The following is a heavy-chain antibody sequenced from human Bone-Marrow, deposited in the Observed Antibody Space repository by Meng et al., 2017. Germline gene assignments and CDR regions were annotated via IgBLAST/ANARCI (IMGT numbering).Heavy chain of an antibody. J-gene: IGHJ3*02. V-gene: IGHV3-33*01. D-gene: IGHD5-24*01. Sequence: GESLKISCAASGFSFYSYGMHWVRQAPGKGLEWVAYISYDDGNNKGYGDSVKGRFSISRDNSKNTVYLQMNSLKTEDTAVYYCTRDYRDFLEMATIYLPSGAFDIWGQGTMVTVSS. CDR3: TRDYRDFLEMATIYLPSGAFDI. CDR1: GFSFYSYG. CDR2: ISYDDGNNK.